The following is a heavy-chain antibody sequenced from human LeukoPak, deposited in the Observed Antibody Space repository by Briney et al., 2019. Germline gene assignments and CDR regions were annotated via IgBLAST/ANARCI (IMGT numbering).Heavy chain of an antibody. J-gene: IGHJ4*02. CDR1: GVNFNTYT. Sequence: GGSLRLSCSASGVNFNTYTLTWVRQTPGKRPEWLSAITGGHGATYYADSVRGRFTITRDNSRNTFYLDMSGLRAEDTAVYYCARDRSTDAISEYWGQGTLVAVSS. D-gene: IGHD1-1*01. CDR3: ARDRSTDAISEY. V-gene: IGHV3-23*01. CDR2: ITGGHGAT.